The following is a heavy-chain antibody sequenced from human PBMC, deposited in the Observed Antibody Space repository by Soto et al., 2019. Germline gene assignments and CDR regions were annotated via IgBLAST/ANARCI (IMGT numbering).Heavy chain of an antibody. D-gene: IGHD1-26*01. Sequence: GGSLRLSCAASGFTFSSYAMSWVRQAPGEGLEWVSAVSRSGDNTYHADSVKGRFTISRDNSKNTLYLQMNSLRVEDTAVYYCAKAYSGPFDIWGQGTMVTVSS. CDR3: AKAYSGPFDI. CDR2: VSRSGDNT. J-gene: IGHJ3*02. V-gene: IGHV3-23*01. CDR1: GFTFSSYA.